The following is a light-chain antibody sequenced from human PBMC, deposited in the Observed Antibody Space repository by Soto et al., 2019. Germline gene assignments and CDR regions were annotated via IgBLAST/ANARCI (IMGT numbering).Light chain of an antibody. CDR3: QQYDDYWGT. V-gene: IGKV1-5*01. Sequence: DIQMTQSPSTLSASVGDRVTITCRASQSINRWLAWYQQKPGRAPNLLIYDASTLESGVPSRFSGSGSGTAFTLTISSLQPDDLATYYCQQYDDYWGTFGQGTKVYVK. J-gene: IGKJ1*01. CDR2: DAS. CDR1: QSINRW.